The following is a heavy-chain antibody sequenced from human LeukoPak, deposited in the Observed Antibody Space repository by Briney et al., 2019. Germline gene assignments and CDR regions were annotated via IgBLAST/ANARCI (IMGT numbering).Heavy chain of an antibody. CDR3: ASLEGAKDVDV. V-gene: IGHV4-59*08. J-gene: IGHJ6*04. Sequence: SETLSLTCAVSGDSISSNYWNWIRQPPGKGLEWIGSIYYSGSANYNPSLKSRVTISVDTSKNQFSLKQSSVTAADTAVYYCASLEGAKDVDVWGTGTTVTVSS. D-gene: IGHD1-26*01. CDR2: IYYSGSA. CDR1: GDSISSNY.